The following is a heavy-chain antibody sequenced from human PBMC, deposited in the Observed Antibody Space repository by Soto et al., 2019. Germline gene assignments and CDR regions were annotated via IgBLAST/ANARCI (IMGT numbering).Heavy chain of an antibody. J-gene: IGHJ4*02. Sequence: QVQLVQSGAEVKKPGASVKVSCKTSGYTFTSFGLSWVRQAPGQGLEWMGWISAYNGNTNYAQNFQGRVTMTTDTSTSTAYMGLRSVSSAVTAGDYCASWGTGGDYWGQGTLVTVSS. D-gene: IGHD3-16*01. CDR1: GYTFTSFG. CDR3: ASWGTGGDY. V-gene: IGHV1-18*01. CDR2: ISAYNGNT.